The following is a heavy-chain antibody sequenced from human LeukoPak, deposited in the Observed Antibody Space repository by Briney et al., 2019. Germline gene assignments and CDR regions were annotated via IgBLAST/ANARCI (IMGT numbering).Heavy chain of an antibody. J-gene: IGHJ4*02. CDR3: ARGPGTWYYY. CDR2: INHSGST. D-gene: IGHD6-13*01. Sequence: SETLSLICAVYGGSFSGYYWSWIRQPPGKGLEWIGEINHSGSTNYNPSLKSRVTISIDTSKNQFSLKLSSVTAADTALYYCARGPGTWYYYWGQGTLVTVSS. CDR1: GGSFSGYY. V-gene: IGHV4-34*01.